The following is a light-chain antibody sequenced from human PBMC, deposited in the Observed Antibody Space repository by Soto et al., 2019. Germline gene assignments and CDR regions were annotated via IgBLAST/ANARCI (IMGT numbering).Light chain of an antibody. Sequence: QSALTQPASVSGSPGQSITISCTGTRSDVGGYNYVSWYQQHPGIAPKLLIYGVTNRPSGVSTRFSGSKSGNTASMTISGLQAEDEAEYHCSSYTSASTLLYLFGTGTKHTVL. J-gene: IGLJ1*01. V-gene: IGLV2-14*01. CDR3: SSYTSASTLLYL. CDR2: GVT. CDR1: RSDVGGYNY.